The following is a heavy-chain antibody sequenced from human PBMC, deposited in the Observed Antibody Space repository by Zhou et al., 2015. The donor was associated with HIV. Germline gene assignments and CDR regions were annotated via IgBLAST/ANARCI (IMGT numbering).Heavy chain of an antibody. J-gene: IGHJ5*02. CDR1: GGTFSSYT. V-gene: IGHV1-69*02. D-gene: IGHD2-15*01. CDR3: ARGPVVVVAATRSWFDP. CDR2: IIPILGIA. Sequence: QVQLVQSGAEVKKPGSSVKVSCKASGGTFSSYTISWVRQAPGQGLEWMGRIIPILGIANYAQKFQGRVTITADKSTSTAYMELSSLRSEDTAVYYCARGPVVVVAATRSWFDPWGQGTLVTVSS.